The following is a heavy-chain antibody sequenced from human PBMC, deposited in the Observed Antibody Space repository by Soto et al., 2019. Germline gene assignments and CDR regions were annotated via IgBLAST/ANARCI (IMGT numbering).Heavy chain of an antibody. V-gene: IGHV3-23*01. D-gene: IGHD3-9*01. CDR2: ISGSGGST. J-gene: IGHJ4*02. CDR1: GFTFSSYA. CDR3: AKSQFDWLSPFDY. Sequence: VGSLRLSCAASGFTFSSYAMSWVRQAPGKGLEWVSAISGSGGSTYYADSVKGRFTISRDNSKNTLYLQMNSLRAEDTAVYYCAKSQFDWLSPFDYWGQGTLVTVSS.